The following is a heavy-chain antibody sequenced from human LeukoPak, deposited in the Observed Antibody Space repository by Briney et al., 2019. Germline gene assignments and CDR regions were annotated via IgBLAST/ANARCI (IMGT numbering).Heavy chain of an antibody. CDR1: VYTFTSYD. D-gene: IGHD1-26*01. J-gene: IGHJ3*02. CDR3: ARRLGRYSGSVGAFDI. V-gene: IGHV1-8*01. CDR2: MNPNSGNT. Sequence: GASVKVSCKASVYTFTSYDINWVRQATGQGLEWMGWMNPNSGNTGYAQKFQGRVTMTRNTSISTAYMELSSLRSEDTAGYYCARRLGRYSGSVGAFDIWGQGTMATVSS.